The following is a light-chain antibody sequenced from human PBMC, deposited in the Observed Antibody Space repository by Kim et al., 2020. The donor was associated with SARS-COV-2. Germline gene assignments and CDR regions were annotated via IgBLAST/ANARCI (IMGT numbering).Light chain of an antibody. Sequence: GQWVTISCSGSSSNIGSNNVNWYHHLPGTAPKLLIYSNNQRPSGVPDRFSGSKSDTSASLAISGLQSEDEADYYCAAWDDSLNGWVFGGGTQLTVL. CDR2: SNN. V-gene: IGLV1-44*01. CDR3: AAWDDSLNGWV. J-gene: IGLJ3*02. CDR1: SSNIGSNN.